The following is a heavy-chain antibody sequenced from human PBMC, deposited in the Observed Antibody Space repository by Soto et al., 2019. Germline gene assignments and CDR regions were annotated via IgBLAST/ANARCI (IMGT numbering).Heavy chain of an antibody. D-gene: IGHD6-13*01. V-gene: IGHV4-59*01. CDR2: IFYSGST. CDR1: GGSISSYY. J-gene: IGHJ4*02. Sequence: ASETLSLTCTVSGGSISSYYWSWIRQPPGKGLEWIGYIFYSGSTNYNPSLKSRVIISVDTSKNQVSLKLSSVTAADTAVYWCARDGNIAAAGMGFDYWGQGTLVTVSS. CDR3: ARDGNIAAAGMGFDY.